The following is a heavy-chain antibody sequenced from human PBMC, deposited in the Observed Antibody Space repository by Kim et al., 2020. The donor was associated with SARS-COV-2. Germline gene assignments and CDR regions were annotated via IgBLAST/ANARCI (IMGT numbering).Heavy chain of an antibody. Sequence: VNGRFTISRDNSKNTLYLQMNSLRAEDTAVYYCARDYYDSSGYYSNWFDPWGQGTLVTVSS. CDR3: ARDYYDSSGYYSNWFDP. D-gene: IGHD3-22*01. V-gene: IGHV3-30*01. J-gene: IGHJ5*02.